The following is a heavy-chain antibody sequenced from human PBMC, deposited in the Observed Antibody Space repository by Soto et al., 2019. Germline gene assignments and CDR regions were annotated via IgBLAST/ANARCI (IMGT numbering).Heavy chain of an antibody. V-gene: IGHV3-23*01. CDR1: GLTLNNYA. CDR3: TNTSGLARAGSAFDY. CDR2: ISGSGGST. Sequence: ESLRLSSSTSGLTLNNYAMSWVRQAPGKGLEWVSTISGSGGSTFYADSVKGRFTISRDNSKNTQSLQMNSLRADDTAIYYCTNTSGLARAGSAFDYWGQGSLVTVPS. J-gene: IGHJ4*02. D-gene: IGHD6-13*01.